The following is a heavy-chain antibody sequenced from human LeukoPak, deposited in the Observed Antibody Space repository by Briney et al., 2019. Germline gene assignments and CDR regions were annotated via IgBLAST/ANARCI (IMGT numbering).Heavy chain of an antibody. J-gene: IGHJ2*01. Sequence: SETLSLTCTVSGGSISSYYWGWIRQPPGKGLEWIGYIYYSGSTNYNPSLKSRVTISVDTSKNQFSLKLSSVTAADTAVYYCARVGAVANWYFDLWGRGTLVTVSS. D-gene: IGHD6-19*01. CDR3: ARVGAVANWYFDL. V-gene: IGHV4-59*01. CDR1: GGSISSYY. CDR2: IYYSGST.